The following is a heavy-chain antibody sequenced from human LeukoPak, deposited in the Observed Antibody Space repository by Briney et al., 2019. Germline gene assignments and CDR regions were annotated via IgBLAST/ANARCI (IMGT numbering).Heavy chain of an antibody. V-gene: IGHV3-7*01. D-gene: IGHD3-22*01. CDR2: IKQDGSEK. Sequence: GGSLRLACAASGFTFSSYWMSWVRPAPGKGLEWVANIKQDGSEKYYVDSVKGRFTISRDNAKNSLYMQMNSLRAEDTAVYYCAGDRLGYYDSSGGFDYWGQGTLVTVSS. CDR3: AGDRLGYYDSSGGFDY. CDR1: GFTFSSYW. J-gene: IGHJ4*02.